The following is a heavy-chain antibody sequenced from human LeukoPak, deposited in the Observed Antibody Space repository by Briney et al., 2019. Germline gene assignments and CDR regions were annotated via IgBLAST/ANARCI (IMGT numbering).Heavy chain of an antibody. D-gene: IGHD1-26*01. CDR3: AKDGGGSYSYFDY. J-gene: IGHJ4*02. Sequence: PGGSLRLSCAASGFTFSSYAMSWVRQAPGKGLEWVSPISASGDSTYYADSVKGRFTISRDNSKNTLYLQMNSLRAEDTAVYYCAKDGGGSYSYFDYWGQGTLVTVSS. V-gene: IGHV3-23*01. CDR2: ISASGDST. CDR1: GFTFSSYA.